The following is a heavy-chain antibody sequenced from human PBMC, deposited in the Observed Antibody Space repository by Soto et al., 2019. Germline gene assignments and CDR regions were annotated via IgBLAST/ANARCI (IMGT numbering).Heavy chain of an antibody. CDR1: GGSISGYF. CDR2: ISYSGST. V-gene: IGHV4-59*01. D-gene: IGHD6-6*01. Sequence: QVQLQESGPGLVKPSETLSLTCTVSGGSISGYFWSWLRQPPGKGLEWVGYISYSGSTNYNSSPILRVTLSIDTSKNQSSLRLPSVTAAETAVYYCGREGAATRSVYLDYWGQGTLVTVSS. CDR3: GREGAATRSVYLDY. J-gene: IGHJ4*02.